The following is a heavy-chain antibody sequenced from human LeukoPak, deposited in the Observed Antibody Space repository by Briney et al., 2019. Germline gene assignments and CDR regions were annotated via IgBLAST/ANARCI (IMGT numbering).Heavy chain of an antibody. Sequence: GGSLRLSCAASGFTFSSYSTNWVRQAPGKGLEWVSYISSSSSTIYYADSVKGRFTISRDNAKNSLYLQMNSLRAEDTAVYYCARDLITMVRGVIYYYYGMDVWGQGTTVTVSS. CDR1: GFTFSSYS. V-gene: IGHV3-48*04. CDR2: ISSSSSTI. D-gene: IGHD3-10*01. J-gene: IGHJ6*02. CDR3: ARDLITMVRGVIYYYYGMDV.